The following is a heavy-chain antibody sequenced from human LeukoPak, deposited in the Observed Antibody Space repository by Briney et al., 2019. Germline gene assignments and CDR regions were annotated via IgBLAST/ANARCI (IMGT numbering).Heavy chain of an antibody. CDR3: AKDLAGYYDFWSGYY. V-gene: IGHV3-30*02. CDR2: IRYDGSNK. CDR1: GFTFSSYG. D-gene: IGHD3-3*01. Sequence: GGSLRLSCAASGFTFSSYGMHWVRQAPGKGLEWVAFIRYDGSNKYYADSVKGRFTISRDNSKNTLYLQMNSLRAEGTAVYYCAKDLAGYYDFWSGYYWGQGTLVTVSS. J-gene: IGHJ4*02.